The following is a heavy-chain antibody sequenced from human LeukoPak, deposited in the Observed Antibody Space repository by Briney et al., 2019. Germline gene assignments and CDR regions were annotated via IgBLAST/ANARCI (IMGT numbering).Heavy chain of an antibody. D-gene: IGHD4-23*01. Sequence: PSETLSLSCAVSGGSITSTNWWTWVRQPPGKGLDWIGEVYHSGSTNYNPSLKSRVTISADKSKNHFSLKLNSVTAADTAVYYCARNAGNSDVDYWGQGTLVTVSS. J-gene: IGHJ4*02. CDR3: ARNAGNSDVDY. V-gene: IGHV4-4*02. CDR1: GGSITSTNW. CDR2: VYHSGST.